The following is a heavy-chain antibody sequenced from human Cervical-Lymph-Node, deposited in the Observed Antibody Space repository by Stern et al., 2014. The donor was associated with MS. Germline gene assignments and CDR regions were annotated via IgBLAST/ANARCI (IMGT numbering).Heavy chain of an antibody. D-gene: IGHD2-15*01. CDR1: GGTFSSSYA. Sequence: VQLVESGAEVKKPGSSMNVSCKTSGGTFSSSYAITWMRQAPGQGLEWVGRVIPTLGLANYAQKFQGRVTITADTSTSTTYMELSSLRSEDTAVYYCARGVVSNRAAATLHNLFDPWGQGTLVTVSS. CDR3: ARGVVSNRAAATLHNLFDP. V-gene: IGHV1-69*09. CDR2: VIPTLGLA. J-gene: IGHJ5*02.